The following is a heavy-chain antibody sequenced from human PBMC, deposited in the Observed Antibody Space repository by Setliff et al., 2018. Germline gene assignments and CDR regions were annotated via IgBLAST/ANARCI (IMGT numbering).Heavy chain of an antibody. J-gene: IGHJ5*01. V-gene: IGHV3-23*01. CDR3: AKDPNGDFVGAFDS. D-gene: IGHD2-21*02. Sequence: GGSLRLSCAASGFSFSTYAMTWVRQAPGKGLEWVSVISGVRGSTYYADSVKGRFTISRDNSKSTLYLQMNSLRAEDTAKYYCAKDPNGDFVGAFDSWGRGTLVTVSS. CDR1: GFSFSTYA. CDR2: ISGVRGST.